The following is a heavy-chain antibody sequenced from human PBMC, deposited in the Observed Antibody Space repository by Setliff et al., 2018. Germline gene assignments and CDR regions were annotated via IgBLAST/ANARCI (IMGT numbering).Heavy chain of an antibody. CDR1: GFAFDSYA. CDR3: AGVHWTTNWFLHY. Sequence: AGGSLRLSCAASGFAFDSYAMHWVRQAPGKGLEWVAIIFHDGRDIYYGDSVQGRFAISRDNSKNTLYLQMNSLRSDDTAVYYSAGVHWTTNWFLHYWGQGTLVTVSS. J-gene: IGHJ4*01. CDR2: IFHDGRDI. V-gene: IGHV3-30*03. D-gene: IGHD7-27*01.